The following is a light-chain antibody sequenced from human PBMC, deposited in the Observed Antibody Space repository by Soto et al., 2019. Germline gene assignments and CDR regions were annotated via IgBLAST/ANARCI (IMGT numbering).Light chain of an antibody. J-gene: IGKJ2*01. Sequence: DLQMTQSPSTLSASVGDRVTITCRASQSIGNSLAWYQQKPVKAPKLLIYKASTLESGVPSRFSGSGSGTAFTLTISSLQPDDFATYYCQQYNSYPVTFGQGTKLEIK. CDR1: QSIGNS. V-gene: IGKV1-5*03. CDR2: KAS. CDR3: QQYNSYPVT.